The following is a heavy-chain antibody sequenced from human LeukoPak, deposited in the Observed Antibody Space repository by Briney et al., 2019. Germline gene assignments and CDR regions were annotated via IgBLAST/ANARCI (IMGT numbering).Heavy chain of an antibody. V-gene: IGHV1-24*01. Sequence: GASVKVSCKVSGYTLTELSMHWVRQAPGKGLEWMGGFDPEDGETIYAQKFQGRVTMTEDTSTDTAYMELSSLRSEDTAVYYCATLSRGRWQWRRNWFDPWGQGTLVTVSS. D-gene: IGHD6-19*01. CDR2: FDPEDGET. CDR1: GYTLTELS. CDR3: ATLSRGRWQWRRNWFDP. J-gene: IGHJ5*02.